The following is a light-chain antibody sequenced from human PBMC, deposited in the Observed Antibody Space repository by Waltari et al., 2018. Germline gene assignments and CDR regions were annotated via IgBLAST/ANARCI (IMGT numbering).Light chain of an antibody. J-gene: IGLJ3*02. CDR2: NNK. V-gene: IGLV1-44*01. Sequence: HSVLTQPPSASGTPGQRVTISCSGSSSNIGGNTVTWYQQLPGTAPKLLIHNNKQRPGGVPDRLSGSKSATSASLAIGGLQSEDEADYYCAAWDDSLNGWVFGGGTKLTVL. CDR3: AAWDDSLNGWV. CDR1: SSNIGGNT.